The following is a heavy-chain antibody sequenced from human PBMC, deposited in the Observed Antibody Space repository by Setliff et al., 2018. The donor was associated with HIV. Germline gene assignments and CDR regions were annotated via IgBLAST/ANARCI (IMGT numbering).Heavy chain of an antibody. J-gene: IGHJ6*03. CDR1: GYDFKIYD. CDR2: INPGTGNT. Sequence: ASVKVSCKASGYDFKIYDINWVRQVAGQGLEWMGWINPGTGNTGYPQNFSGRVTMTRNTSINTVYMELSSLRSEDTAIYYCVDSSDYHRGSYYYYIDVWGSGTTVTVSS. D-gene: IGHD3-22*01. CDR3: VDSSDYHRGSYYYYIDV. V-gene: IGHV1-8*01.